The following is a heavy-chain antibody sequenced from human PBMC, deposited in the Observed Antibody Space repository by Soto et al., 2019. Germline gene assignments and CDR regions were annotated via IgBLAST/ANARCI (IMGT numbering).Heavy chain of an antibody. J-gene: IGHJ3*02. Sequence: PSETLSLTCAFSCGSIISGGYSWSWIRQPPGKGLEWIGYIYHSGSTYYNPSLKSRVTISVDRSKNQFSLKLSSVTAADTAVYYCASGYSYEGAFDIWGQGTMVTVSS. D-gene: IGHD5-18*01. V-gene: IGHV4-30-2*01. CDR2: IYHSGST. CDR3: ASGYSYEGAFDI. CDR1: CGSIISGGYS.